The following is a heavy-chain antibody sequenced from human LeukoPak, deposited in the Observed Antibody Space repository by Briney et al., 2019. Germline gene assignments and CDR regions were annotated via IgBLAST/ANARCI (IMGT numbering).Heavy chain of an antibody. Sequence: SETLSLTCAVYGGSFSGYYWSWIRQPPGKGLEWIGYIYYSGSTYYNPSLKSRVTISVDTSKNQFSLKLSSVTAADTAVYYCARGGGYCSGGSCYAYWYFDYWGQGTLVTVSS. CDR3: ARGGGYCSGGSCYAYWYFDY. J-gene: IGHJ4*02. CDR2: IYYSGST. V-gene: IGHV4-34*09. CDR1: GGSFSGYY. D-gene: IGHD2-15*01.